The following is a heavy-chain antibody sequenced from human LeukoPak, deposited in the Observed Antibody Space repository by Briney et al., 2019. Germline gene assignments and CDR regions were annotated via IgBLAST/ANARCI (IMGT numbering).Heavy chain of an antibody. Sequence: ASVKVSCKISGDTLTELSIHWVRQAPGKGLEWMGGYDAEESETIYEQRLRGRVSMTEDASINTAYMELSSLGSEDTAVYYCTTGERFFDWLFEFWGQGTLVTVSS. J-gene: IGHJ4*02. D-gene: IGHD3-9*01. CDR1: GDTLTELS. CDR3: TTGERFFDWLFEF. V-gene: IGHV1-24*01. CDR2: YDAEESET.